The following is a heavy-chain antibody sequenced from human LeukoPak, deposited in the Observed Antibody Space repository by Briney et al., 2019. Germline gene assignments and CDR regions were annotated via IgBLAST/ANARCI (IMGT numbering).Heavy chain of an antibody. V-gene: IGHV4-59*01. J-gene: IGHJ4*02. CDR1: GGSISSYY. D-gene: IGHD6-13*01. Sequence: SETLSLTCTVSGGSISSYYWSWIRQPPGKGLEWIGYIYYSGSTNYNPSLKSRVTISVDTSKNQFSLKLSSVTAADTAVYYYASIRAGYSSSWSPYPIDYWGQGTLVTVSS. CDR3: ASIRAGYSSSWSPYPIDY. CDR2: IYYSGST.